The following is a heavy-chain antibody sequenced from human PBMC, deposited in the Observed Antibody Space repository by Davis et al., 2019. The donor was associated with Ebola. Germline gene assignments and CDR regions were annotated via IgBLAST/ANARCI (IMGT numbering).Heavy chain of an antibody. D-gene: IGHD6-13*01. CDR2: ISISSSYT. J-gene: IGHJ4*02. Sequence: GGSLRLSCAASGFTFSAYYMSWICQAPGKALDRVSSISISSSYTNYADSVKGRFTISRDNAQNSLNLHINSLGAEDTAVYYCARGDRQLDFDYWGQGTLVTVSS. V-gene: IGHV3-11*06. CDR3: ARGDRQLDFDY. CDR1: GFTFSAYY.